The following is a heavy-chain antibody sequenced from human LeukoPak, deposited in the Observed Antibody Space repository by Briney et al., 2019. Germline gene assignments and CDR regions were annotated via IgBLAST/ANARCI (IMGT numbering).Heavy chain of an antibody. CDR1: GYSITSYN. Sequence: SETLSLTCIVYGYSITSYNRSWIRRPPGKGLEWIGYFSYSGSTNYNPSLKSRVTILVDTSKNQFSLKLTSVSAADTAVYYCVRRFDSWGQGTLVTVSS. CDR2: FSYSGST. V-gene: IGHV4-59*08. CDR3: VRRFDS. J-gene: IGHJ4*02.